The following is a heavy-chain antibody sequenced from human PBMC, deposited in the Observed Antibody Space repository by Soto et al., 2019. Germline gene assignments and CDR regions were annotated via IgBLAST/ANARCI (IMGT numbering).Heavy chain of an antibody. V-gene: IGHV3-30*18. CDR1: GFSFSSYG. CDR3: AKDVRRGDIVLVPAAITLYYYYGMDV. J-gene: IGHJ6*02. D-gene: IGHD2-2*02. CDR2: ISYDGSNK. Sequence: HPGGSLRLSCAASGFSFSSYGMHWVRQAPGKGLEWVAVISYDGSNKYYADSVKGRFTISRDNSKNTLYLQMNSLRAEDTAVYYCAKDVRRGDIVLVPAAITLYYYYGMDVWGQGTTVTVSS.